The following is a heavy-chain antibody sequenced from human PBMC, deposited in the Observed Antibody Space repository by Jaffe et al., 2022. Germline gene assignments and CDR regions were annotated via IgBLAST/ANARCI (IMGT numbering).Heavy chain of an antibody. D-gene: IGHD2-2*02. Sequence: QVQLVQSGAEVKKPGSSVKVSCKASGGTFSSYAISWVRQAPGQGLEWMGGIIPIFGTANYAQKFQGRVTITADESTSTAYMELSSLRSEDTAVYYCAREGPVCSSTSCYTQFDPWGQGTLVTVSS. CDR2: IIPIFGTA. CDR3: AREGPVCSSTSCYTQFDP. V-gene: IGHV1-69*01. J-gene: IGHJ5*02. CDR1: GGTFSSYA.